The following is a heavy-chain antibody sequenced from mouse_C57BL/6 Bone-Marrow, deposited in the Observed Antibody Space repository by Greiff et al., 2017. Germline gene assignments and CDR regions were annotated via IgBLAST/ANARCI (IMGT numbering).Heavy chain of an antibody. CDR1: GYTFTSYW. V-gene: IGHV1-52*01. D-gene: IGHD2-2*01. Sequence: QVQLKQPGAELVRPGSSVKLSCKASGYTFTSYWMHWVKQRPIQGLEWIGNIDPSDSETHYNQKFKDKATLTVDKSSSTAYMQLSSLTSEDSAVYYCARSVWLRQAMDYWGQGTSVTVSS. CDR3: ARSVWLRQAMDY. J-gene: IGHJ4*01. CDR2: IDPSDSET.